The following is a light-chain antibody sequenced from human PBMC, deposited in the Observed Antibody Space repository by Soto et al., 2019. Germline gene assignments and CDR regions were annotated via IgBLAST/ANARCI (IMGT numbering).Light chain of an antibody. CDR2: GAS. CDR3: QQYGS. CDR1: QYINTR. J-gene: IGKJ1*01. V-gene: IGKV3-20*01. Sequence: IVLTQSPATLSSFPCDRVTLSCRASQYINTRLAWYQHRPGQAPRLLIYGASSRATGIPDRFSGSGSGTDFTLTISRLEPEDFAVYYCQQYGSFGQGTKVDIK.